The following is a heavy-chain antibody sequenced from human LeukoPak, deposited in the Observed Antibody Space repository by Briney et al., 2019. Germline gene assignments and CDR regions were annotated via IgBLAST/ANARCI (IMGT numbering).Heavy chain of an antibody. CDR1: GFTFSSYE. V-gene: IGHV3-30-3*01. J-gene: IGHJ6*02. D-gene: IGHD5-12*01. Sequence: GGSLRLSCAASGFTFSSYEMNWVRQAPGKGLEWVAVISYDGSNKYYADSVKGRFTISRDNSKNTLYLQMNSLRAEDTAVYYCARDNSGPLRGGYYGMDVWGQGTTVTVSS. CDR2: ISYDGSNK. CDR3: ARDNSGPLRGGYYGMDV.